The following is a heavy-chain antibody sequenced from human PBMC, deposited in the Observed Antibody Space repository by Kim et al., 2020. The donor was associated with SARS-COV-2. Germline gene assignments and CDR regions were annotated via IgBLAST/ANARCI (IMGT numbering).Heavy chain of an antibody. CDR2: INHSGST. V-gene: IGHV4-34*01. D-gene: IGHD3-22*01. J-gene: IGHJ4*02. CDR1: GGSFSGYY. CDR3: ARGRGDSSGYYLDY. Sequence: SETLSLTCAVYGGSFSGYYWSWIRQPPGKGLEWIGEINHSGSTNYNPSLKSRVTISVDTSKNQFSLKLSSVTAADTAVYYCARGRGDSSGYYLDYWGQGT.